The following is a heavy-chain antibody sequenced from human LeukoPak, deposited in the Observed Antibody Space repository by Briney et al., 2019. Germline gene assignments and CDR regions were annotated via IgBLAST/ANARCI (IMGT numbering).Heavy chain of an antibody. CDR1: GLTFSRYW. CDR3: ANSYSSGWYSFFDY. CDR2: INIGGSGT. V-gene: IGHV3-74*01. J-gene: IGHJ4*02. Sequence: PGGSLRLSCAASGLTFSRYWMHWVRQGPGKGLVWVSRINIGGSGTNYADSVKVRFTISRDTSKNTLYLQMTSLRADDTAVYYCANSYSSGWYSFFDYWGQGTLVTVSS. D-gene: IGHD6-19*01.